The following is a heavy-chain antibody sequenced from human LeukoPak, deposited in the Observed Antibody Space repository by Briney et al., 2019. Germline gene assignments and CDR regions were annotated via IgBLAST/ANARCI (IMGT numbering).Heavy chain of an antibody. CDR2: IYSGGST. Sequence: PGGSLRLSCAACGFTVSSNYMSWVRQAPGKGLEWVSVIYSGGSTYYADSVKGRFTISRDNSKNTLYLQMNSLRAEDTAVYYCARAYYYDSSGYYPFDYWGQGTLVTVSS. J-gene: IGHJ4*02. D-gene: IGHD3-22*01. V-gene: IGHV3-53*01. CDR1: GFTVSSNY. CDR3: ARAYYYDSSGYYPFDY.